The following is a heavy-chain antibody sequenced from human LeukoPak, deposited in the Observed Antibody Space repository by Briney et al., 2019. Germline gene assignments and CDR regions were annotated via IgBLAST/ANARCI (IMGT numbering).Heavy chain of an antibody. CDR1: GYTFTSYD. J-gene: IGHJ4*02. CDR2: MNPNSGNT. CDR3: ASYVGAAPLLEH. Sequence: ASVKVSCKASGYTFTSYDINWVRQATGQGLEWMGWMNPNSGNTGYAQKFQDRVTITADKSTRTAYMELSSLTTEDTAVYFCASYVGAAPLLEHWGQGTLVTVSS. D-gene: IGHD3-10*01. V-gene: IGHV1-8*01.